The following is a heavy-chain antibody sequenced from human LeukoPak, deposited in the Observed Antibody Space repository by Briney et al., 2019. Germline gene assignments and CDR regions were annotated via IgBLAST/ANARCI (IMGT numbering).Heavy chain of an antibody. J-gene: IGHJ5*02. D-gene: IGHD1-1*01. V-gene: IGHV5-51*01. CDR1: GDSFTTYW. CDR3: ARLPTGTDNWFDP. CDR2: VYPSDSDT. Sequence: GESLKISCEGSGDSFTTYWIGWVRQMPGKGLGWMGIVYPSDSDTRISPSFQGQVTISADKSISTAYLQWSSLEASDTAMYYCARLPTGTDNWFDPWGQGTLVTVSS.